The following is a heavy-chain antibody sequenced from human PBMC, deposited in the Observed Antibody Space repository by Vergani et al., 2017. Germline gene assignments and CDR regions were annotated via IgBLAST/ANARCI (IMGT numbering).Heavy chain of an antibody. V-gene: IGHV3-7*03. Sequence: EVQLVESGGGLVQPGGSLRLSCAASGFTFSSYWMSWVRQAPGKGLEWVANIKQDGSEKYYVDSVKGRFTISRDNAKNSLYLQMNSLRAEDTAVYYCARYYGDYVVFGYYYYGMDVWGQGTTVTVSS. D-gene: IGHD4-17*01. CDR2: IKQDGSEK. CDR1: GFTFSSYW. CDR3: ARYYGDYVVFGYYYYGMDV. J-gene: IGHJ6*02.